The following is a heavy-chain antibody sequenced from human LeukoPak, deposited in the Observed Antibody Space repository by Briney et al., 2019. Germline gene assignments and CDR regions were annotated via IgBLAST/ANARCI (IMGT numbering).Heavy chain of an antibody. CDR3: AKVFSIVGATTFDY. V-gene: IGHV3-23*01. Sequence: GGSLRLSCAASGFTFSSYAMSWVRQAPGKGLEWVSAISGSGGSTYYADSVKGRFSISRDNSKNTLYLQMNSLRAEDTAVYYCAKVFSIVGATTFDYWGQGTLVTVSS. J-gene: IGHJ4*02. D-gene: IGHD1-26*01. CDR2: ISGSGGST. CDR1: GFTFSSYA.